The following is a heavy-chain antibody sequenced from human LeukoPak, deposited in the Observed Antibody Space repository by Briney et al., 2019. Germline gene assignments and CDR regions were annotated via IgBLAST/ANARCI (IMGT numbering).Heavy chain of an antibody. CDR2: ISGSGGSI. CDR1: GFTFSNYA. J-gene: IGHJ3*02. CDR3: ARSKGGAFDI. D-gene: IGHD1-26*01. Sequence: GGSLRLSCAASGFTFSNYAMSWVRQAPGKGLEWVSGISGSGGSIYYADSVKGRFTISRDNAKNSLYLQMNSLRAEDTAVYYCARSKGGAFDIWGQGTMVTVSS. V-gene: IGHV3-23*01.